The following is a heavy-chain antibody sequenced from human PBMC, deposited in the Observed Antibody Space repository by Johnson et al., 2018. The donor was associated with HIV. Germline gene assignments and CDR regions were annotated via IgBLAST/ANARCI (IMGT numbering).Heavy chain of an antibody. CDR1: GFTFDDYA. CDR2: INWSGGTT. CDR3: ARDRKYQLLLKLSSADAFDI. D-gene: IGHD2-2*01. V-gene: IGHV3-20*04. Sequence: VQLVESGGGVVQPGRSLRLSCAASGFTFDDYAMHWVRQVPGKGLEWVSGINWSGGTTGYADSVKGRFTISRDNAKNSLYLQMNSLRAEDTAVYYCARDRKYQLLLKLSSADAFDIWGQGTMVTVSS. J-gene: IGHJ3*02.